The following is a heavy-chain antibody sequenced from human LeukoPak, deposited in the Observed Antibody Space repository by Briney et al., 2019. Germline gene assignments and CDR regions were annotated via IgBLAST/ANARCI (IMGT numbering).Heavy chain of an antibody. CDR2: IYYSGST. CDR3: ARGLSGYETFDY. Sequence: SETLSLTCTVSGGSISSGDYYWSWIRQPPGKGLEWIGYIYYSGSTYYNPSLKSRVTISVDTSKNQFSLKLSSVTAADTGVYYCARGLSGYETFDYWGQGTLVTVSS. J-gene: IGHJ4*02. CDR1: GGSISSGDYY. D-gene: IGHD5-12*01. V-gene: IGHV4-30-4*01.